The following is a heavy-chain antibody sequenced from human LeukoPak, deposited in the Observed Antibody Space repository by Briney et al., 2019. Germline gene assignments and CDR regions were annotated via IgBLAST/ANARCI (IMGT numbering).Heavy chain of an antibody. Sequence: ASVKVSCKASGYTFTSYGISWVRQAPGQGLEWMGWISAYNGNPNYAQKLQGRVTMTTDTSTSTAYMELRSLRSDDTAVYYCARDLGSNLYSSGWQLTYYYYYGMDVWGQGTTVTVSS. J-gene: IGHJ6*02. V-gene: IGHV1-18*01. CDR3: ARDLGSNLYSSGWQLTYYYYYGMDV. CDR2: ISAYNGNP. CDR1: GYTFTSYG. D-gene: IGHD6-19*01.